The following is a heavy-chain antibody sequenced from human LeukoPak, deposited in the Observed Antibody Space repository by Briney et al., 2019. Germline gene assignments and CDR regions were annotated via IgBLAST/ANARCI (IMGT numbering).Heavy chain of an antibody. D-gene: IGHD4-17*01. Sequence: GGSLRLSCAASGFTLSDYYMSWIRQAPGKGLEWVSYISSSSSYTNYADSVKGRFTISRDNAKNSLYLQMNSLRAEDTAVYYSARVGRGSYGAFDIWGQGTMVTVSS. V-gene: IGHV3-11*06. CDR3: ARVGRGSYGAFDI. CDR1: GFTLSDYY. J-gene: IGHJ3*02. CDR2: ISSSSSYT.